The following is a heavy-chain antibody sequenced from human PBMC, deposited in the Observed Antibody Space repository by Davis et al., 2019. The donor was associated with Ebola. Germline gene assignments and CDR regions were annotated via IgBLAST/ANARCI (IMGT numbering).Heavy chain of an antibody. CDR2: VYTSGST. CDR1: GGSITSGGYY. CDR3: ARDWPNYDFRSGLFSYHFDC. J-gene: IGHJ4*02. D-gene: IGHD3-3*01. V-gene: IGHV4-61*09. Sequence: PSETLSLTCTVSGGSITSGGYYWIWILQPAGTGLECIGHVYTSGSTDYNPSLKSRVTISLDTSRKQFSLNLSSVTAADTAVYYCARDWPNYDFRSGLFSYHFDCWGQGTLVTVSS.